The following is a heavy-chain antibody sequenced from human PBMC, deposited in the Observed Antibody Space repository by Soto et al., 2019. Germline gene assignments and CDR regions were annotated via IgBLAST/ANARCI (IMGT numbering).Heavy chain of an antibody. CDR1: GYSFTEYH. CDR2: INPKSGGT. J-gene: IGHJ6*02. D-gene: IGHD2-8*01. Sequence: GASVKASCKASGYSFTEYHIHSVPQAPTQPRERLERINPKSGGTSTAQKFQGWVTMTRDRSISTVYMELTSLRSDDPAVYFCARGHSTDCSNGVCSFFYNHEMDVWGQGTTGTV. CDR3: ARGHSTDCSNGVCSFFYNHEMDV. V-gene: IGHV1-2*04.